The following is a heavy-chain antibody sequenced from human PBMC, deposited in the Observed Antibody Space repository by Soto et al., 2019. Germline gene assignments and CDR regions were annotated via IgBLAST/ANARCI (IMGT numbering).Heavy chain of an antibody. CDR3: ARGGRGYEFDC. CDR1: GFTFSRYA. V-gene: IGHV3-64*01. CDR2: ISSTGGST. J-gene: IGHJ4*02. D-gene: IGHD5-12*01. Sequence: EVQLVESGGGLVQPGGSLRLSCAASGFTFSRYAMHWVRQAPGKGLQYVSAISSTGGSTDYANSVKGRFTISRDTSKNTLYLQMGSLRSEDMAVYYCARGGRGYEFDCWGQGTLVTVSS.